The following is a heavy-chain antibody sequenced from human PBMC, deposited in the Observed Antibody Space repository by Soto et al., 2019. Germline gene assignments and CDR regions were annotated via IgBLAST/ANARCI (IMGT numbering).Heavy chain of an antibody. CDR3: ARNPRGVFAFDI. D-gene: IGHD1-26*01. J-gene: IGHJ3*02. CDR1: GGSFSDYY. Sequence: QVQLQQWGTGLLKPSETLSLTCAVYGGSFSDYYWSWIRQPPGKGLEWIGEINHSGSTNYNPSLRSRVTISVDTSKNQFSLNLISVTAADTAVYYCARNPRGVFAFDIWGQGTNVTVSS. CDR2: INHSGST. V-gene: IGHV4-34*01.